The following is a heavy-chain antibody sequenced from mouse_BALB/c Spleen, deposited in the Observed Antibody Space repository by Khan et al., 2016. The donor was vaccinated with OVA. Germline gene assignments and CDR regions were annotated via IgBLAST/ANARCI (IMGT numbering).Heavy chain of an antibody. J-gene: IGHJ2*01. V-gene: IGHV1-5*01. CDR3: TRNGFGNYESWDY. Sequence: VQLQQSGTVLARPGASGKRSCKASGYTFTSYWRHWVKKRPGQGREGIGAIYPGNRDINNNQKFKGKAKLTAVTSTSTAYMELNSLTNEDSAVYYCTRNGFGNYESWDYWGQGTTLTVSS. D-gene: IGHD2-1*01. CDR2: IYPGNRDI. CDR1: GYTFTSYW.